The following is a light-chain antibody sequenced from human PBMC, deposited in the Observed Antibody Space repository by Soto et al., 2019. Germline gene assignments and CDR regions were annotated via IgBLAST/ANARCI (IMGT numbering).Light chain of an antibody. V-gene: IGKV3-15*01. CDR1: QSVSSN. J-gene: IGKJ1*01. CDR3: QQFNNWPPT. CDR2: GAS. Sequence: EIVMTQSPATLSVSPGERATLSCRASQSVSSNLAWYQQKPGQAPRLLIYGASTTATGMPARFSGSGSGTEFTLTISSLQSDDVAVYYCQQFNNWPPTFGQGTKVEIK.